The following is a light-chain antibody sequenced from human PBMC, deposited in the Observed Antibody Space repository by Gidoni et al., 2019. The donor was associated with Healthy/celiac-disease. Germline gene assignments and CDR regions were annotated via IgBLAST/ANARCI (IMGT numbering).Light chain of an antibody. Sequence: DIPMTQSQSSLSASVGDRVTITCRASSSTSSSLNWYQQTPGNAPKLLIYAASSLQSGVPTRFSGIGSGTDFTLTISSLQPEAFATYFCQQSYCTPFTFAPVTKVDI. J-gene: IGKJ3*01. CDR2: AAS. CDR1: SSTSSS. V-gene: IGKV1-39*01. CDR3: QQSYCTPFT.